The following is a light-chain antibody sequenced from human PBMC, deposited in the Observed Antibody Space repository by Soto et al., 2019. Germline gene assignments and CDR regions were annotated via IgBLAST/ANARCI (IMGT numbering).Light chain of an antibody. Sequence: EIVLTQSPGTLSLSPGERATLSCRASQSVYNNYLAWYQQKPGQAPRLLINAASGRATGIPDRISGSGSGTDFTLTISRLVLLDFAVYYCQLYGSLITFGPGTRLEI. CDR2: AAS. CDR1: QSVYNNY. J-gene: IGKJ5*01. V-gene: IGKV3-20*01. CDR3: QLYGSLIT.